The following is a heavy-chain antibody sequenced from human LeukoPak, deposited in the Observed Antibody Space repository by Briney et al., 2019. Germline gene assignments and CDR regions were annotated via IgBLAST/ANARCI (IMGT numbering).Heavy chain of an antibody. CDR2: VSGSGFNT. CDR1: GFTFSSYA. J-gene: IGHJ4*02. V-gene: IGHV3-23*01. CDR3: AKVGSIVVVVAATQQDDY. Sequence: GGSLRLSCAASGFTFSSYAMTWVRQAPGKGLEWVSAVSGSGFNTYYADSVKGRFTISRDNSKNTLYLQMNSLRADDTAVYYCAKVGSIVVVVAATQQDDYWGQGTLVTVSS. D-gene: IGHD2-15*01.